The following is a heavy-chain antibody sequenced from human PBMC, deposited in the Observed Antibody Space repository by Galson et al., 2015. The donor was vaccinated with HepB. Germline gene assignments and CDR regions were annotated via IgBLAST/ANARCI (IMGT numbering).Heavy chain of an antibody. D-gene: IGHD3-22*01. CDR2: ISYDGSNK. CDR1: GFTFSSYG. J-gene: IGHJ4*02. Sequence: SLRLSCAASGFTFSSYGMHWVRQAPGKGLEWVAVISYDGSNKYYADSVKGRFTISRDNSKNTLYLQMNSLRAEDTAVYYCAKSRYYDSSGYYCDYWGQGTLVTVSS. CDR3: AKSRYYDSSGYYCDY. V-gene: IGHV3-30*18.